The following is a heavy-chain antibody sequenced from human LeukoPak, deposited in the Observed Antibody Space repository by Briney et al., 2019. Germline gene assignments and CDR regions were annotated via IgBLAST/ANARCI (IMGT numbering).Heavy chain of an antibody. CDR3: ARDYYGSGSYYSGGFDY. D-gene: IGHD3-10*01. Sequence: GASVKVSCKASGYTFTGYYMHWVRQAPGQGLEWMGWINPNSGGTNYAQKFQGRATMTRDTSISTAYMELSRLRSDDTAVYYCARDYYGSGSYYSGGFDYWGQGTLVTVSS. J-gene: IGHJ4*02. CDR1: GYTFTGYY. V-gene: IGHV1-2*02. CDR2: INPNSGGT.